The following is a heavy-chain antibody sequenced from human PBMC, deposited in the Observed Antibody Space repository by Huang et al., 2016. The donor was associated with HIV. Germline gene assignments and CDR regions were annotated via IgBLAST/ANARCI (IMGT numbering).Heavy chain of an antibody. CDR1: GYSFSIYW. Sequence: EVQLVQSGAEVKKPGESLKISCTGSGYSFSIYWIAWVRQMPGKGREWMGIINPLEPNSTYSPSFEGHVSISVDKSINTVYLHWSSLKASDTAIYYCAKGRRAFDVWGQGTWVTVSS. V-gene: IGHV5-51*03. J-gene: IGHJ3*01. CDR3: AKGRRAFDV. CDR2: INPLEPNS.